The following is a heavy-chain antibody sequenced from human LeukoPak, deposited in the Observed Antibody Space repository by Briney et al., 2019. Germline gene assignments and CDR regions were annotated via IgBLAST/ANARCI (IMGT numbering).Heavy chain of an antibody. Sequence: PGRSLRLSCTASGFTFGDYAMSWVRQAPGKGMEWVGFIRGKAYGGTTEYAASVKGRFTISRDDSKSIAYLQMNSLKTEDTAVYYCTRDRERYSGSSGYYNYWGQGTPVTVSS. CDR2: IRGKAYGGTT. CDR3: TRDRERYSGSSGYYNY. J-gene: IGHJ4*02. CDR1: GFTFGDYA. V-gene: IGHV3-49*04. D-gene: IGHD3-22*01.